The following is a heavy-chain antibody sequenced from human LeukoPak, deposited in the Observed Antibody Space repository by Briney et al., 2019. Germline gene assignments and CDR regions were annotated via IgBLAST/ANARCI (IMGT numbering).Heavy chain of an antibody. CDR1: GGSFSGYY. CDR2: INHSGST. Sequence: SETLSLTCAVYGGSFSGYYWSWIRQPPGKGLEWIGEINHSGSTNYNPSLKSRVTISVDTSKNQFSLHLNSVTPEDTALYYCARGVTGDFDFWGQGSLVTVSS. V-gene: IGHV4-34*01. D-gene: IGHD7-27*01. J-gene: IGHJ4*02. CDR3: ARGVTGDFDF.